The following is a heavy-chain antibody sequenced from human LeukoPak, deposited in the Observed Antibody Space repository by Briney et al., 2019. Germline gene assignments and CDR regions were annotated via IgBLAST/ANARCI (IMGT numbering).Heavy chain of an antibody. D-gene: IGHD3-3*01. CDR3: AKKRRRGYYLNSAFDM. Sequence: PSETLSLTCSVNGDSFNTYYWSWSRQPTGKALEWIGEVSHRGTTSYSPSLKSRVTISVETSKNQFSLSVKSVTAADTAIYYCAKKRRRGYYLNSAFDMWGQGTMVTVSS. J-gene: IGHJ3*02. V-gene: IGHV4-34*01. CDR1: GDSFNTYY. CDR2: VSHRGTT.